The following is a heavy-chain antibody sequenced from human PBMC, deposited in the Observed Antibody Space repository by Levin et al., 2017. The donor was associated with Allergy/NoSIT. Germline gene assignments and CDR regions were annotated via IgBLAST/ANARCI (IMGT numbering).Heavy chain of an antibody. J-gene: IGHJ6*02. Sequence: PSETLSLTCSVSGGSINNYYWSWIRQPPGKGLEWIGYVYYSGSTRYNPSLKSRVTISVDTSKNQFSLKLSSVSTADTAVYYCARDRSKIGGDGSHYYYGMDGWGQGTTVTVSS. CDR2: VYYSGST. CDR1: GGSINNYY. D-gene: IGHD3-22*01. CDR3: ARDRSKIGGDGSHYYYGMDG. V-gene: IGHV4-59*01.